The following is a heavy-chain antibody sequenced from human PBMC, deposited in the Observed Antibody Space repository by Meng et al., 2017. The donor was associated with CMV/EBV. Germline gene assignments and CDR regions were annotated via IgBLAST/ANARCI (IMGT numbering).Heavy chain of an antibody. D-gene: IGHD3-10*02. J-gene: IGHJ5*02. Sequence: GGSLSLTCAASGFTFSSYSMNWVRQAPGKGLEWVSSISSSSSYIYYADSVKGRFTISRDNAKNSLYLQMNSLRAEDTAVYYCARGITTLGWFDPWGQGTLVTVSS. CDR2: ISSSSSYI. CDR3: ARGITTLGWFDP. CDR1: GFTFSSYS. V-gene: IGHV3-21*01.